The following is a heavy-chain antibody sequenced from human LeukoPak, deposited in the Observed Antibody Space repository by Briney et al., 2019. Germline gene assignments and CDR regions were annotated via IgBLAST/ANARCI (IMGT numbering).Heavy chain of an antibody. J-gene: IGHJ4*02. CDR3: ARNRITMVRGVISIDNY. V-gene: IGHV1-2*02. CDR2: INPNSGGT. CDR1: GYTFTVYY. D-gene: IGHD3-10*01. Sequence: ASVKVSCKASGYTFTVYYMHWVRQAPGQGLEWMGWINPNSGGTNYAQKFQGRVTMTRDTSISTAYMELSRLRSDATAVYYCARNRITMVRGVISIDNYWGQGTLVTVSS.